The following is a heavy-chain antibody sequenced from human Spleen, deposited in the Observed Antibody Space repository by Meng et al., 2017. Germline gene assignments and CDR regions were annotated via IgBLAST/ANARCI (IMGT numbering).Heavy chain of an antibody. V-gene: IGHV1-2*06. CDR2: IDPRSGDT. Sequence: ASVKVSCKPSGYTFTAYWLHWVRQAPGQGLDWMGRIDPRSGDTQHAQKFQGRVAMTRDTSISTTYMELSRLRSDDTAVYYCVRDEDISAAGKLFGDYWGQGTPVTVSS. J-gene: IGHJ4*02. D-gene: IGHD6-13*01. CDR1: GYTFTAYW. CDR3: VRDEDISAAGKLFGDY.